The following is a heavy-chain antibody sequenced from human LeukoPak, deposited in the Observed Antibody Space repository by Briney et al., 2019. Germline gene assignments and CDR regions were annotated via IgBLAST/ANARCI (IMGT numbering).Heavy chain of an antibody. CDR1: GFTFSTYD. V-gene: IGHV3-13*04. CDR3: ARVFFSSTWTTYDY. J-gene: IGHJ4*02. Sequence: GGSLCLSCAASGFTFSTYDMHWVRQATGKGLEWVSGIGTAGDTYYPGSVKGRFTISRENPKNSLYLQMNSLRAGDTAVYYCARVFFSSTWTTYDYWGLGTLVTVSS. CDR2: IGTAGDT. D-gene: IGHD6-13*01.